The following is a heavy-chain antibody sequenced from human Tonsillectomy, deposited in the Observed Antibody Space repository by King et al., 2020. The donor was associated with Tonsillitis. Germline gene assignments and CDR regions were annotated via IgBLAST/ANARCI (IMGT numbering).Heavy chain of an antibody. Sequence: VQLVESGGGVVQPGRSLRLSCAASGFTFSNYGMHWVRQAPGKGLEWVAFIWYDGINKFYADSVQGRFTISRDNSKNTLFLQMNSLRAEDTAVYYCARAPLDHGLLEWLPEHWGQGTLVTVSS. V-gene: IGHV3-33*01. CDR2: IWYDGINK. J-gene: IGHJ4*02. CDR1: GFTFSNYG. CDR3: ARAPLDHGLLEWLPEH. D-gene: IGHD3-3*01.